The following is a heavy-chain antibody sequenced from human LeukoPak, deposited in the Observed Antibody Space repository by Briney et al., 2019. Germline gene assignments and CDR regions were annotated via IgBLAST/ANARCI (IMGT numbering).Heavy chain of an antibody. J-gene: IGHJ4*02. CDR2: TYFRSKWSN. Sequence: SQTLSLTCAISGDSVSSNSVAWNWIRQSPSRGLEWLGTTYFRSKWSNDYVVSVKSRITINPDTSRNQFSLQLSSVTPEDTAVYYCARGWFNFDFWGQGTLITVSS. CDR3: ARGWFNFDF. D-gene: IGHD3-10*01. CDR1: GDSVSSNSVA. V-gene: IGHV6-1*01.